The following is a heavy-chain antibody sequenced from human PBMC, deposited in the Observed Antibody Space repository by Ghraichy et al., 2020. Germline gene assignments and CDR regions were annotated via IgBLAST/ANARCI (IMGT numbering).Heavy chain of an antibody. J-gene: IGHJ4*02. Sequence: SQTLSLTCTVSGGSISSSSYYWGWIRQPPGKGLEWIGSIYYSGSTYYNPSLKSRVTISVDTSKNQFSLKLSSVTAADTAVYYCARRRDYFPFDYWGQGTLVTVSS. CDR3: ARRRDYFPFDY. D-gene: IGHD2/OR15-2a*01. CDR1: GGSISSSSYY. CDR2: IYYSGST. V-gene: IGHV4-39*07.